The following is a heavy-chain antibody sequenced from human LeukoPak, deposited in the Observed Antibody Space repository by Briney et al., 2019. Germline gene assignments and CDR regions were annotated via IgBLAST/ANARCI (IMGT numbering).Heavy chain of an antibody. CDR3: ATYHAYYYYGMDV. Sequence: ASVKVSCKASGYTFTGYYMHWVRQAPGKGLEWMGGFDPGDGETIYAQKFQGRVTMTEDTSTDTAYMELSSLRSEDTAVYYCATYHAYYYYGMDVWGQGTTVTVSS. V-gene: IGHV1-24*01. CDR1: GYTFTGYY. CDR2: FDPGDGET. J-gene: IGHJ6*02. D-gene: IGHD1-14*01.